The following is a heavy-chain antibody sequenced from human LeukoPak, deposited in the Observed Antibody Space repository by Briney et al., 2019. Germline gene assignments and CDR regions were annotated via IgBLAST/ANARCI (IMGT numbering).Heavy chain of an antibody. CDR1: GFTFSTYA. J-gene: IGHJ4*02. Sequence: GGSLRLSCAASGFTFSTYAMSWVRQAPGKGLEWVSGITDSGRNTYYADSVKGRFSFSRDNSKNTLYLQMNSLRAEDTALYYCAKDGVPYGDPDVYCFDHWGQGTLVTVSS. CDR2: ITDSGRNT. CDR3: AKDGVPYGDPDVYCFDH. D-gene: IGHD4-17*01. V-gene: IGHV3-23*01.